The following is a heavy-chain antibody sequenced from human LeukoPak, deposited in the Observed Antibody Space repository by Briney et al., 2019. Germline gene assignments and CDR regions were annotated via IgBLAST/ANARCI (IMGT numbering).Heavy chain of an antibody. J-gene: IGHJ4*02. V-gene: IGHV4-34*01. Sequence: SETLSLTCAVYGGSFSAYYWSWIRQPPGKGLEWIGEINHSGSTNYNPSLKSRVTISVDTSKNQFSLKLSSVTAADTAVYYCARVARHDYTYYPGGNYFDYWGQGTLVTVSS. D-gene: IGHD4-11*01. CDR3: ARVARHDYTYYPGGNYFDY. CDR1: GGSFSAYY. CDR2: INHSGST.